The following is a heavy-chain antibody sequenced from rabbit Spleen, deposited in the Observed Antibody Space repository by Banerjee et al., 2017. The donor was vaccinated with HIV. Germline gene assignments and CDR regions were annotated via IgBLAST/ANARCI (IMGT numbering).Heavy chain of an antibody. Sequence: QHQLEESGGGLVKPGGTLTLTCKASGIDFSDYYYMCWVRQAPGKGLELIACIDTDSGRTWYASWVNGRFTISRSTSLNTVELKMTGLTAADTATYFCARGDATYGPTRDGSYFALWGPGTLVTVS. V-gene: IGHV1S43*01. CDR3: ARGDATYGPTRDGSYFAL. CDR1: GIDFSDYYY. J-gene: IGHJ4*01. D-gene: IGHD6-1*01. CDR2: IDTDSGRT.